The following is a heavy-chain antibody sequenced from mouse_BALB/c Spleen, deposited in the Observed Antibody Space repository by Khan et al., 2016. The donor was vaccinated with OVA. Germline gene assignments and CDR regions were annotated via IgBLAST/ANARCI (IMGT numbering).Heavy chain of an antibody. CDR2: ISSSGST. CDR3: ARDGSRYNYAMDY. Sequence: EVQLQESGPGLVKPSQSLSLTCTVTGYSITSDYAWNWIRQFPENKLEWMGYISSSGSTNYNPALKSRISITRDTSKNQFFLQLNSVTTEDTATYYCARDGSRYNYAMDYWGQGTSVIVSS. D-gene: IGHD2-3*01. J-gene: IGHJ4*01. V-gene: IGHV3-2*02. CDR1: GYSITSDYA.